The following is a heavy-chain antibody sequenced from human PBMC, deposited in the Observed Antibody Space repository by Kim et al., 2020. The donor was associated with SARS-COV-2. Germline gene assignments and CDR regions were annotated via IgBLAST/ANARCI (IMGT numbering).Heavy chain of an antibody. CDR1: GFTVSSNY. Sequence: GGSLRLSCAASGFTVSSNYMSWVRQAPGKGLEWVSVIYSGGSTYYADSVKGRFTISRHNSKNTLYLQMNSLGAEDTAVYYCARPLYSNYGSGAFDIWGQGTMATVSS. CDR3: ARPLYSNYGSGAFDI. V-gene: IGHV3-53*04. CDR2: IYSGGST. J-gene: IGHJ3*02. D-gene: IGHD4-4*01.